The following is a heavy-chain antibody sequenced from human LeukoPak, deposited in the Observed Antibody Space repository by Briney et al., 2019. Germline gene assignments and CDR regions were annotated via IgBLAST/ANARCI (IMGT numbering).Heavy chain of an antibody. D-gene: IGHD6-6*01. Sequence: ASVEVSCKASGYTFTSYYMHWVRQAPGQGLEWMGIINPSGGSTSYAQKFQGRVTMTRGMSTSTVYMELSSLRSEDTAVYYCARDSSYSSSSFSLMGWFDPWGQGTLVTVSS. J-gene: IGHJ5*02. CDR1: GYTFTSYY. CDR2: INPSGGST. CDR3: ARDSSYSSSSFSLMGWFDP. V-gene: IGHV1-46*01.